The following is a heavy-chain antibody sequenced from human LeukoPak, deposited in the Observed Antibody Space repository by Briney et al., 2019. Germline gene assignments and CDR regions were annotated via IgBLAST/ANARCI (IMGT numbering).Heavy chain of an antibody. Sequence: GGSLRLSCAASGFTFSNQWMSWVRQAPGKGLEWVANINVDGSTKYLLGSVKCRFTISRDNAENSLYLQMNSLRADDTAVYYCARDLGGDAYEIWGQGTMVIVSS. D-gene: IGHD1-26*01. CDR2: INVDGSTK. CDR1: GFTFSNQW. V-gene: IGHV3-7*04. J-gene: IGHJ3*02. CDR3: ARDLGGDAYEI.